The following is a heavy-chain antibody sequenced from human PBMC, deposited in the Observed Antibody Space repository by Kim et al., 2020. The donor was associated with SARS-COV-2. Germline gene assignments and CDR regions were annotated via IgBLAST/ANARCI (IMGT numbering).Heavy chain of an antibody. J-gene: IGHJ4*01. CDR2: VYYSGTT. CDR3: ARHGATIGYYAYFDY. Sequence: SETLSLTCSVSGDTISTTTYYWGWIRQPPGKGLEWIGSVYYSGTTYYNPSLKTRVTISVDTSKNQFSLMLSSVTAADTAVYYCARHGATIGYYAYFDYWG. D-gene: IGHD3-22*01. V-gene: IGHV4-39*01. CDR1: GDTISTTTYY.